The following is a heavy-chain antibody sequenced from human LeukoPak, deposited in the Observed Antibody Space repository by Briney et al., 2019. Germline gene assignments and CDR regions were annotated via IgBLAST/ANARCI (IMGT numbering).Heavy chain of an antibody. D-gene: IGHD6-19*01. CDR3: ARGSVAGDFDY. V-gene: IGHV3-66*01. CDR2: IYSGGST. Sequence: GRSLRLSCAASGFTVSSNYMSWVRQAPGKGLEWVSVIYSGGSTYYADSVKGRFTISRDNSKNTLYLQMNSLRAEDTAVYYCARGSVAGDFDYWGQGTLVTVSS. CDR1: GFTVSSNY. J-gene: IGHJ4*02.